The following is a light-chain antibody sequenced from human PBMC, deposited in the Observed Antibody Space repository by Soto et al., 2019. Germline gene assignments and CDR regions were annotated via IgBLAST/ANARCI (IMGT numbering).Light chain of an antibody. V-gene: IGLV2-11*01. Sequence: QSALTQPRSVSGSPGQSVTISCTGTSSDVSGYNYVSWYQQHPGKAPKLMIYDVSKRPSGVPDRFSGSKSGNTASLTISGLQAEDEADYYCCSYAGNFNGVFGGGTKLTVL. J-gene: IGLJ3*02. CDR3: CSYAGNFNGV. CDR2: DVS. CDR1: SSDVSGYNY.